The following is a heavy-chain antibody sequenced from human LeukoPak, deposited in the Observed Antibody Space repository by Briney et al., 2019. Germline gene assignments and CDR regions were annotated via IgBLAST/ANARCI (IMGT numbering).Heavy chain of an antibody. D-gene: IGHD6-6*01. CDR3: AREGKPEYSSSSYAFDI. CDR2: VSYSGST. CDR1: GGSISSYY. J-gene: IGHJ3*02. Sequence: SETLSLTCTVSGGSISSYYWSWIRQPPGKGLEWIGYVSYSGSTNYNPSLTSRVTIAVDTSKNQFSLRLSSVTAADTAVYYCAREGKPEYSSSSYAFDIWGQGTMVTVSS. V-gene: IGHV4-59*12.